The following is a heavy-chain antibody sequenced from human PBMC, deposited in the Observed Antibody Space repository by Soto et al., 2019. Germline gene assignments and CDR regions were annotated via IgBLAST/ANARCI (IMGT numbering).Heavy chain of an antibody. CDR3: AKDPYSSGWYGVDY. V-gene: IGHV3-23*01. CDR1: GFTFSSYV. CDR2: ISGSGGST. Sequence: GGSLRLSCAASGFTFSSYVMSWVRQAPGKGLEWVSAISGSGGSTYYADSVKGRFTISRDNSKNTLYLQMNSLRAEDTAVYYCAKDPYSSGWYGVDYWGQGTLVTVSS. J-gene: IGHJ4*02. D-gene: IGHD6-19*01.